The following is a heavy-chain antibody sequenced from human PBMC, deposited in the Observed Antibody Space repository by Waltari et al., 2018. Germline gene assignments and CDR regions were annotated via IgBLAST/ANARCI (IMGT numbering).Heavy chain of an antibody. CDR2: MNPNSGNT. CDR1: GYTFTSYD. CDR3: ARGGYCSGGSCYVDY. J-gene: IGHJ4*02. Sequence: QVQLVQSGAEVKKPGASVKVSCKASGYTFTSYDINWVRQATGQGLEWMGWMNPNSGNTGDAQKLQGRVTITRNTSISTAYMVLSSLRSEDTAVYYCARGGYCSGGSCYVDYWGQGTLVTVSS. V-gene: IGHV1-8*03. D-gene: IGHD2-15*01.